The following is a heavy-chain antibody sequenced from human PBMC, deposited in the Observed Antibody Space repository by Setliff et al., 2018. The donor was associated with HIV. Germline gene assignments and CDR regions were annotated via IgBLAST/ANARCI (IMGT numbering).Heavy chain of an antibody. Sequence: LSLTCTVSGDSISRRIYYWGWIRQPPGKGLEWIGNFYYSGSTYYNPSLRSRVTISVDTSKNQFSLKLSSVTAADTAVYYCARDAPTVYANGWFDPWGQGTLVTVSS. CDR2: FYYSGST. CDR1: GDSISRRIYY. D-gene: IGHD2-8*01. J-gene: IGHJ5*02. CDR3: ARDAPTVYANGWFDP. V-gene: IGHV4-39*07.